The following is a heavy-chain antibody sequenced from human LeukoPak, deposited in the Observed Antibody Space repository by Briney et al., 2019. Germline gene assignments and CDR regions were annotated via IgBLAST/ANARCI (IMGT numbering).Heavy chain of an antibody. V-gene: IGHV3-23*01. D-gene: IGHD5-12*01. CDR1: GFTFSSYA. CDR3: AKDGRPDSGYALGGDYFDY. CDR2: ISGSGGST. Sequence: PGGSLRLSCAAPGFTFSSYAMSWVRQAPGKGLEWVSAISGSGGSTYYADSVKGRFTISRDNSKNTLYLQMNSLRAEDTAVYYCAKDGRPDSGYALGGDYFDYWGQGTLVTVSS. J-gene: IGHJ4*02.